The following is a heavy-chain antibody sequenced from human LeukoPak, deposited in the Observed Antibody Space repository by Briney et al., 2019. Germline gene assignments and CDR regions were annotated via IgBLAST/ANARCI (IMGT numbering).Heavy chain of an antibody. V-gene: IGHV4-39*07. CDR3: ARFIAARLDAFDI. D-gene: IGHD6-6*01. J-gene: IGHJ3*02. CDR1: GGSISSSSYY. CDR2: IYYSGST. Sequence: SETLSLXCTVSGGSISSSSYYWGWIRQPPGKGLEWIGSIYYSGSTYYNPSLKSRVTISVDTSKNQFSLKLSSVTAADTAVYYCARFIAARLDAFDIWGQGTMVTVSS.